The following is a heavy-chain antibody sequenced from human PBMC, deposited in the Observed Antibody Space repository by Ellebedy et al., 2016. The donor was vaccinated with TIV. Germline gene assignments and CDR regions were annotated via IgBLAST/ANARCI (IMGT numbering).Heavy chain of an antibody. Sequence: GESLKISCAASGFTFTQYWLHWVRQAPGKGPVWVSRITSDGSSTTYADSVKGRFTISRDNAKHTLYLQMNSLRAEDTAVYYCARAGSSGWEAYFDLWGRGTLVTVSS. J-gene: IGHJ2*01. CDR1: GFTFTQYW. V-gene: IGHV3-74*01. D-gene: IGHD6-19*01. CDR3: ARAGSSGWEAYFDL. CDR2: ITSDGSST.